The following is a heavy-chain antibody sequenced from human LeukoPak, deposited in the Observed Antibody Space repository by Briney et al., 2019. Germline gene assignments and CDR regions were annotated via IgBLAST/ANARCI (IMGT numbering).Heavy chain of an antibody. Sequence: ASVKVSCKASGYTFTSYYMHWVRQAPGQGLEWMGWMNPNSGNTGYAQKFQGRVTMTRNTSISTAYMELSSLRSEDTAVYYCARGKGLWDKTIDYWGQGTLVTVSS. J-gene: IGHJ4*02. CDR3: ARGKGLWDKTIDY. D-gene: IGHD1-26*01. CDR2: MNPNSGNT. V-gene: IGHV1-8*02. CDR1: GYTFTSYY.